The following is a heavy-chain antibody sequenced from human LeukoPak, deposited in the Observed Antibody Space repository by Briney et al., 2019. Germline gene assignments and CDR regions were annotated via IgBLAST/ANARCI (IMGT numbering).Heavy chain of an antibody. V-gene: IGHV3-21*01. CDR3: ARLYVVVVAANASDY. J-gene: IGHJ4*02. CDR2: ISSSSSSYI. Sequence: PGGSLRLSCAASGFTFSSYSMNWVRQAPGKGLEWVSSISSSSSSYIYYADSVKGRFTISRDNAKNSLYLQMNSLRAEDTAVYYCARLYVVVVAANASDYWGQGTLVTVSS. D-gene: IGHD2-15*01. CDR1: GFTFSSYS.